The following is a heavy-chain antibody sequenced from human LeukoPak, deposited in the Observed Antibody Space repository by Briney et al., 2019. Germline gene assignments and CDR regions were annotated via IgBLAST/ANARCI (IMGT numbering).Heavy chain of an antibody. CDR2: MWSDGIRK. CDR1: GFTFSYYG. Sequence: GRSLRLSCATSGFTFSYYGIHWVRQAPGKGLEWVAVMWSDGIRKYYTDSVKGRFTVSRDTSKNTQYLEMSSLRVEDTAVYYCTRDADTSGHYDIFDIWGQGTMVTVSS. V-gene: IGHV3-33*01. J-gene: IGHJ3*02. CDR3: TRDADTSGHYDIFDI. D-gene: IGHD6-19*01.